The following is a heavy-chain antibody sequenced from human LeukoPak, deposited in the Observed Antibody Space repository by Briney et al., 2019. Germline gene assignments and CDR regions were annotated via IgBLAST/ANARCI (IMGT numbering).Heavy chain of an antibody. CDR2: INPNSGGT. CDR1: GYTFTGYY. J-gene: IGHJ3*02. Sequence: GASVKVSCKASGYTFTGYYMHWVRQAPGQGLEWMGWINPNSGGTNYAQKFQGWVTMTRDTSISTAYMEPSRLRSDDTAVYYCARVGAVDQKNAFDIWGQGTMVTVSS. D-gene: IGHD1-26*01. CDR3: ARVGAVDQKNAFDI. V-gene: IGHV1-2*04.